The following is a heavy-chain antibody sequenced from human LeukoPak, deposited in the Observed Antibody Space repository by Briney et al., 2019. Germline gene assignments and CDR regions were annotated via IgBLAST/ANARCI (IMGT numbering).Heavy chain of an antibody. J-gene: IGHJ6*02. CDR3: ARDVTHYYDSSGIYGMDV. Sequence: HPGGSLRLSCAASGFTFSSYAMHWVRQAPGKGLEWVAVISYDGSNKYYADSVKGRFTISRDNSKNTLYLQMNSLRAEDTAVYYCARDVTHYYDSSGIYGMDVWGQGTTVTVSS. CDR2: ISYDGSNK. CDR1: GFTFSSYA. D-gene: IGHD3-22*01. V-gene: IGHV3-30-3*01.